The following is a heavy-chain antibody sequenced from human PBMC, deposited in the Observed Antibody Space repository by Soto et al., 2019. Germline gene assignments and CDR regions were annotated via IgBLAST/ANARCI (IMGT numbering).Heavy chain of an antibody. D-gene: IGHD3-16*02. J-gene: IGHJ4*02. Sequence: SLRLSCAASGFTFNSYGMHWVRQAPGKGLEWVAVISYDGSDKYYADSVKGRFTISRDNSKNTLYLQMNSLRAEDTAVYYCSKDLDGLQGLVDSSFCFDYWGRGTLVTVSS. CDR1: GFTFNSYG. V-gene: IGHV3-30*18. CDR2: ISYDGSDK. CDR3: SKDLDGLQGLVDSSFCFDY.